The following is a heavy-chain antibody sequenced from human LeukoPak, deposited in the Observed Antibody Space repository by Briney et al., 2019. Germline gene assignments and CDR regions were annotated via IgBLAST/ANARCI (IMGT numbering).Heavy chain of an antibody. CDR3: ARQMGGIHLSRGSDYWGHDY. Sequence: GESLKICSTGSGYCSTNYWSGGVRQMAGKPLSWTGLIYPRHSDTRSSPSLQGRVTIAGDKPVSAVCLQWKSLKASDTAIYYCARQMGGIHLSRGSDYWGHDYWGQGTLVTVSS. CDR2: IYPRHSDT. D-gene: IGHD5-18*01. J-gene: IGHJ4*02. V-gene: IGHV5-51*01. CDR1: GYCSTNYW.